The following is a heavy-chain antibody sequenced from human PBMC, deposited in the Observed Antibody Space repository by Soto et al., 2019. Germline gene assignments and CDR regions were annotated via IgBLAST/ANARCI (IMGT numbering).Heavy chain of an antibody. V-gene: IGHV4-34*01. CDR3: ESIAARLHHYYYGMDV. J-gene: IGHJ6*02. Sequence: PSETLSLTCAVYGGSFSGYYWSWIRQPPGKGLEWIGEINHSGSTNYNPSLKSRVTISVDTSKNQFSLKLSSVTAADTAVYYCESIAARLHHYYYGMDVWGQGTTVTVSS. CDR2: INHSGST. D-gene: IGHD6-6*01. CDR1: GGSFSGYY.